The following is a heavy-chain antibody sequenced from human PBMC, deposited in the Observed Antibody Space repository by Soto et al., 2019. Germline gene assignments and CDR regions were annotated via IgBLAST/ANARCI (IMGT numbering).Heavy chain of an antibody. Sequence: QVQLMQSGAEVKKPGASVKVSCKASGDTFTNYYIHWVRQAPGQGLEWMGTVNPSGGHTTYSQNFLGRVPXPXXXAXSTPYLELTSLTSDDTAVYYCARVGHVVVVTAAFDYWGQGTLVTVSS. V-gene: IGHV1-46*01. CDR3: ARVGHVVVVTAAFDY. D-gene: IGHD2-21*02. CDR2: VNPSGGHT. J-gene: IGHJ4*02. CDR1: GDTFTNYY.